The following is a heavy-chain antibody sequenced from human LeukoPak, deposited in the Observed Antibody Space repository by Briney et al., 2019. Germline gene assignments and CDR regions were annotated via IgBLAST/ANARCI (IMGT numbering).Heavy chain of an antibody. V-gene: IGHV1-2*02. D-gene: IGHD5-24*01. CDR3: ARDRAVATIGGVDY. CDR2: INPNSGGT. J-gene: IGHJ4*02. Sequence: ASVKVSCKASGYTFTGYYMHWVRQAPGQGLEWMGWINPNSGGTNYAQKFQGRVTMTRDTSISTAYMELSRLRSDDTAVYYCARDRAVATIGGVDYWGQGTLVTVSS. CDR1: GYTFTGYY.